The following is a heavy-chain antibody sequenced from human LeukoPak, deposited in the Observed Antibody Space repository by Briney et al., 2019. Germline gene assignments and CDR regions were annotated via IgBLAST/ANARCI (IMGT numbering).Heavy chain of an antibody. J-gene: IGHJ4*02. V-gene: IGHV3-7*03. CDR2: THGSEK. D-gene: IGHD3-10*01. CDR1: GFTFSNYW. CDR3: ARETPYGSLTFDY. Sequence: GGSLRLSCAASGFTFSNYWMSWVRQAPGKGLEWVANTHGSEKYYVDSVKGRFTISRENAKNSLYLQMNSLRAEDTAVYYCARETPYGSLTFDYWGQGTLVTVSS.